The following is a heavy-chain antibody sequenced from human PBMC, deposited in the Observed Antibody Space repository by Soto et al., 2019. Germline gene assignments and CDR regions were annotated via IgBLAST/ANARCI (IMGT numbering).Heavy chain of an antibody. CDR1: GYTFTSYG. V-gene: IGHV1-18*01. J-gene: IGHJ6*02. D-gene: IGHD3-3*01. CDR3: ARASYYDFWSGYYTWSYYYYGMDV. Sequence: GASVKVSCKASGYTFTSYGISWVRQAPGQGLEWMGWISAYNGNTNYAQKLQGRVTMTTDTSTSTAYMELRSLRSDDTAVYYCARASYYDFWSGYYTWSYYYYGMDVWGQGTTVTVSS. CDR2: ISAYNGNT.